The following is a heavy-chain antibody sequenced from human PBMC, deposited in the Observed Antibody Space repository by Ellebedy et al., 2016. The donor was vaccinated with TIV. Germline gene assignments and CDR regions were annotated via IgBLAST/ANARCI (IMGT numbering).Heavy chain of an antibody. CDR1: GYTFSSYA. CDR2: INTNTGNP. Sequence: ASVEVSCKASGYTFSSYAINWVRQAPGQGLEWMGWINTNTGNPTYAQGFTGRFVFSLDTSVSTAYLQINSLKAEDTAVYYCAREEGYSSGWFFDSWGQGTLVTVSS. CDR3: AREEGYSSGWFFDS. V-gene: IGHV7-4-1*02. J-gene: IGHJ4*02. D-gene: IGHD6-19*01.